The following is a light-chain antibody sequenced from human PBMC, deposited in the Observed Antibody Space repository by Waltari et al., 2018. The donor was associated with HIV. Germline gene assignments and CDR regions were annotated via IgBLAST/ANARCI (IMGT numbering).Light chain of an antibody. J-gene: IGLJ2*01. CDR2: DDD. CDR1: NSNIGTHY. Sequence: QSVLTQPPSVSAAPGQTVTISCSGSNSNIGTHYVCWYRHVPGTAPKLVIYDDDQRPSGIVDRVSASKSGTSANLDITGLQTGDEADYYCTTWDSSLSALVFGGGTKLTVL. V-gene: IGLV1-51*01. CDR3: TTWDSSLSALV.